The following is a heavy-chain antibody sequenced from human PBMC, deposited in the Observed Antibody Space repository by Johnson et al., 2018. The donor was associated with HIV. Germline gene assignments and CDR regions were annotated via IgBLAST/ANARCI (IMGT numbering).Heavy chain of an antibody. D-gene: IGHD3-16*01. J-gene: IGHJ3*02. Sequence: QVQLVESGGGVVQPGGSLRLSCAASGFTFHDYTMHWVRQAPGKGLEWVSAISSSGGGTYYADSVKGRFTISRDNSKNTLYLQMNSLRAEDTAVYYCATSYATGAFDIWGQGTMVTVSS. V-gene: IGHV3-NL1*01. CDR1: GFTFHDYT. CDR2: ISSSGGGT. CDR3: ATSYATGAFDI.